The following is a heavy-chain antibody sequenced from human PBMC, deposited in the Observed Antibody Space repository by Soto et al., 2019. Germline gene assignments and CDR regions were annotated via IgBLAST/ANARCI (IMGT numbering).Heavy chain of an antibody. J-gene: IGHJ6*02. CDR1: GFTFSSYG. D-gene: IGHD2-8*02. CDR3: ARDRGVDQYYYGMDV. V-gene: IGHV3-33*01. CDR2: IWYDRSNK. Sequence: QVQLVESGGGVVQPGRSLRLSCAASGFTFSSYGMHWVRQAPGKGLEWVAVIWYDRSNKYYADSVKGRFTISRDNSKNTLYLQMNSLRAEDTAVYCCARDRGVDQYYYGMDVWGQGTTVTVSS.